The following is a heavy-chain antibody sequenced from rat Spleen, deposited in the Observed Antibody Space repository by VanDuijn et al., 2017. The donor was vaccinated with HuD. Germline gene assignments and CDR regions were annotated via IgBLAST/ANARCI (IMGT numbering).Heavy chain of an antibody. D-gene: IGHD1-4*01. J-gene: IGHJ4*01. Sequence: QVQLKESGPGLVQPSQTLSLTCTVAGFSLTSYNVHWVRQPPGKGLEWMGVIWNTGGTRYNSALKSRLSISKDTSKSQIFLKRNSLQTEDTATHYCAMEGTRVPMDAWGQGASVTVSS. CDR3: AMEGTRVPMDA. CDR1: GFSLTSYN. V-gene: IGHV2-41*01. CDR2: IWNTGGT.